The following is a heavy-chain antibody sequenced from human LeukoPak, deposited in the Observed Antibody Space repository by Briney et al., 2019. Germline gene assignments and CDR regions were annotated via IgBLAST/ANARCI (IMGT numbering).Heavy chain of an antibody. Sequence: PGGSLRLSCAASGFTIRSYTMNWVRQAPGKGLEWVASITSTSSYIYYADSVKGRFTISRDNAENSLFLQMNSLRAEDTAVYFCARDGSYYGQYYFDYWGQGTLVTVSS. V-gene: IGHV3-21*01. CDR3: ARDGSYYGQYYFDY. D-gene: IGHD1-26*01. J-gene: IGHJ4*02. CDR1: GFTIRSYT. CDR2: ITSTSSYI.